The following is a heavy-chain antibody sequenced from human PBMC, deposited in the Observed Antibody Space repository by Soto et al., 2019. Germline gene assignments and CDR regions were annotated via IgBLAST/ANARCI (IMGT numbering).Heavy chain of an antibody. CDR2: IYYSGNT. CDR1: GYSISSSNW. CDR3: ASYSGSYYYFDY. V-gene: IGHV4-28*01. J-gene: IGHJ4*02. Sequence: SETLSLTCAVSGYSISSSNWWGWIRQPPGKGLEWIGYIYYSGNTYYNSSLKSRLTLSLDTSKNQFSLQLSSVTAVDTAVYYCASYSGSYYYFDYWGQGTLVTVSS. D-gene: IGHD1-26*01.